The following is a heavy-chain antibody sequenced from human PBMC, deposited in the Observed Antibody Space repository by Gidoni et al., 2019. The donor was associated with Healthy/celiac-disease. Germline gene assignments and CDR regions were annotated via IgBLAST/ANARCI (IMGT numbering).Heavy chain of an antibody. D-gene: IGHD3-10*01. CDR2: ISYDGSNK. CDR3: AKDLYYYGSGSRGPSYYYYGMDV. Sequence: QVQLVESGGGGVQPGRSLRLSCAASGFHFSRYGMNWVRQAPGKGLEWVAVISYDGSNKYYADSVKGRFTISRDNSKNTLYLQMNSLRAEDTAVYYCAKDLYYYGSGSRGPSYYYYGMDVWGQGTTVTVSS. J-gene: IGHJ6*02. V-gene: IGHV3-30*18. CDR1: GFHFSRYG.